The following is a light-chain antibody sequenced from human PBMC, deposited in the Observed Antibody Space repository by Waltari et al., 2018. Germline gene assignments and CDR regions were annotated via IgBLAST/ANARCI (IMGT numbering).Light chain of an antibody. CDR2: NVN. CDR3: GSYRGSNIYV. J-gene: IGLJ1*01. V-gene: IGLV2-14*03. Sequence: QSALTQPASVSGSPGQSITISCTGTSSDIGAYNFVSWYQQHPGKVPRVIIYNVNERPSRISSRFSGSKSGNTASRTIPGLQPDDEADYYCGSYRGSNIYVFGTWTKVTVL. CDR1: SSDIGAYNF.